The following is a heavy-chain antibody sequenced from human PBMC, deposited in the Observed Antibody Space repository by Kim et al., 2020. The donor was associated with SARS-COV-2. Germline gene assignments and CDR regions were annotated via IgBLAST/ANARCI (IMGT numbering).Heavy chain of an antibody. V-gene: IGHV4-38-2*02. CDR3: ARPDRDFWSGYPSDHYFDY. CDR2: IYHSGST. Sequence: SETLSLTCTVSGYSISSGYYWGWIRQPPGKGLEWIGSIYHSGSTYYNPSLKSRVTISIDTSKNQFSLKLSSVTAADTAVYYCARPDRDFWSGYPSDHYFDYWGQGTLVTVSS. D-gene: IGHD3-3*01. CDR1: GYSISSGYY. J-gene: IGHJ4*02.